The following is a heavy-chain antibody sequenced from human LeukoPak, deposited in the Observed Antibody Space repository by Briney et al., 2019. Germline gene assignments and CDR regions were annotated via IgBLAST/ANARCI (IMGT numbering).Heavy chain of an antibody. D-gene: IGHD3-3*01. CDR1: GFTFSSYG. J-gene: IGHJ4*02. CDR3: ARAPDYYDFWSGYYSY. CDR2: ISYDGSNK. Sequence: GGSLRLSCAVSGFTFSSYGMHWVRQAPGKGLEWVAVISYDGSNKYYADSVKGRFTISRDNSKNTLYLQMNSLRAEDTAVYYCARAPDYYDFWSGYYSYWGQGTLVTVSS. V-gene: IGHV3-30*03.